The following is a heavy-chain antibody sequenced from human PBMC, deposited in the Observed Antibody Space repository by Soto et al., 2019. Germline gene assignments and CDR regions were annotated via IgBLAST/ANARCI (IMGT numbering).Heavy chain of an antibody. V-gene: IGHV4-59*01. CDR3: ARGKWDFWSGYYQGRSYYYGMNV. Sequence: TETLSITCTVSGGSISSYYWSWIRQPPGKGLEWIGYIYYSGSTNYNPSLKSRVTISVDTSKNQFSLKLSPVTAADTAVYYCARGKWDFWSGYYQGRSYYYGMNVWGQGITVTVSS. D-gene: IGHD3-3*01. CDR1: GGSISSYY. CDR2: IYYSGST. J-gene: IGHJ6*02.